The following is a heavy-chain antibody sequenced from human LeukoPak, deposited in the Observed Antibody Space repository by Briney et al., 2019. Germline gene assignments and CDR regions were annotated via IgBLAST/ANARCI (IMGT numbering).Heavy chain of an antibody. D-gene: IGHD5-18*01. J-gene: IGHJ4*02. Sequence: GGSLRLSCAASGFTFDSDGMHCVRQAPGKGLEWVAVIWYDGSNKFYADSVKGRFTISRDNSKNTLYLQMNSLRAEDTAVYYCANDLAGLVDTELYFDSWGQGTLVTVSS. V-gene: IGHV3-33*06. CDR1: GFTFDSDG. CDR3: ANDLAGLVDTELYFDS. CDR2: IWYDGSNK.